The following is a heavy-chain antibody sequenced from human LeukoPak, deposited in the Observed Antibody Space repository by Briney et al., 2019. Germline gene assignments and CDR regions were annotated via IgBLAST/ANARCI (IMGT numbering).Heavy chain of an antibody. CDR2: IWYDGSNK. CDR3: AKDLTNGFFDY. J-gene: IGHJ4*02. Sequence: GGSLRLSCAASGFTFSSYGMHWVRQAPGKGLEWVAVIWYDGSNKYYADSVKGRFTISRDNSKNTLYLQMNSLRDEDTAVYYCAKDLTNGFFDYWGQGTLVTVSS. D-gene: IGHD2-8*01. V-gene: IGHV3-33*06. CDR1: GFTFSSYG.